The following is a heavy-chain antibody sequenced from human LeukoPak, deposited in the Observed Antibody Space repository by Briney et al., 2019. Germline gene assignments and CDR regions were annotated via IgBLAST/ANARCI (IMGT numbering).Heavy chain of an antibody. D-gene: IGHD2-8*01. V-gene: IGHV4-34*01. CDR2: INHSGDT. J-gene: IGHJ4*02. CDR1: NMSFNDYY. Sequence: PSETLSLICVVFNMSFNDYYWTWIRQPPGKGLEWMGEINHSGDTSYNPSLKRRLTLSVDTSKNQFSLKLASLSAEDTAVYYCARGDGFNGVCYLDNWGQGNLSPSP. CDR3: ARGDGFNGVCYLDN.